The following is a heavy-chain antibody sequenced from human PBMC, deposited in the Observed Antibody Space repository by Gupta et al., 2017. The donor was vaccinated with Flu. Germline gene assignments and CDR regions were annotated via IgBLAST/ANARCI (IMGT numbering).Heavy chain of an antibody. Sequence: QVQLVQSGAEVKKPGDSAKVSCKASGYTFTGYYMHWVRQAPGQGLEWMGWINPNSGGTNYAQKFQGRVTMTRDTSISTAYMELSRLRSDDTAVYYCARVQEAATRGRSDAFDIWGQGTMVTVSS. CDR3: ARVQEAATRGRSDAFDI. D-gene: IGHD6-25*01. CDR2: INPNSGGT. V-gene: IGHV1-2*02. J-gene: IGHJ3*02. CDR1: GYTFTGYY.